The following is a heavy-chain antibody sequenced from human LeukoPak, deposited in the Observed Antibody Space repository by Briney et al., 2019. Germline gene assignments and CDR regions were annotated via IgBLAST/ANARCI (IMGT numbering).Heavy chain of an antibody. CDR3: ARGSDSGSYFGLDY. J-gene: IGHJ4*02. CDR2: INPNSGGT. D-gene: IGHD1-26*01. Sequence: ASVEVSCKASGYTFTGYYMHWVRQAPGQGLEWMGWINPNSGGTNYAQKFQGRVTMTRDTSISTAYMELSRLRSDDTAVYYCARGSDSGSYFGLDYWGQGTLVTVSS. CDR1: GYTFTGYY. V-gene: IGHV1-2*02.